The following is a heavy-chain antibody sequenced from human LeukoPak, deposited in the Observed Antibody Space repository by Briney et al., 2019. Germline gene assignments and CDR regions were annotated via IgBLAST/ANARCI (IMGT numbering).Heavy chain of an antibody. Sequence: SVKVSCKASGGTFSSYAISWVRQAPGQGLEWMGGIIPIFGTANYAQKFQGRVTITADESTSTAYMELSSLRSEDTAVYYCARGYYDYVWGSYRFDYFDYWGQGTLVTVSS. CDR1: GGTFSSYA. CDR2: IIPIFGTA. V-gene: IGHV1-69*13. D-gene: IGHD3-16*02. CDR3: ARGYYDYVWGSYRFDYFDY. J-gene: IGHJ4*02.